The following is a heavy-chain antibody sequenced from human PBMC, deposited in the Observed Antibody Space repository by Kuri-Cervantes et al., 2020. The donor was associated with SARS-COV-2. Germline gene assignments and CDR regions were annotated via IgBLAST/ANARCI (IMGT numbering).Heavy chain of an antibody. CDR1: GGTFSNFA. Sequence: SVKVSCKASGGTFSNFAISWVRQAPGQGLEWMGGIIPVFGTTNNAQRLQGRVTISADEARSTVYMELSSLTFEDTAIYYCTQTIPARRRSPGDFYLYYMDVWGKGTSVTVSS. J-gene: IGHJ6*03. D-gene: IGHD6-6*01. V-gene: IGHV1-69*13. CDR3: TQTIPARRRSPGDFYLYYMDV. CDR2: IIPVFGTT.